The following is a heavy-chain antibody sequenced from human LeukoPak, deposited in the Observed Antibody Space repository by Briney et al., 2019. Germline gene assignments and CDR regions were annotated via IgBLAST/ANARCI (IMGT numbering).Heavy chain of an antibody. D-gene: IGHD4-17*01. CDR3: ARDGYGDYHFDY. Sequence: KSSETLSLTCTVSGGSIGSNNYYWGWIRQPPGKGLEWIGSIYYSGYTYYNPSLKSRVTMSVDTSKNQFSLKLSSVTAADTAVYYCARDGYGDYHFDYWGQGTLVTVSS. CDR1: GGSIGSNNYY. J-gene: IGHJ4*02. CDR2: IYYSGYT. V-gene: IGHV4-39*07.